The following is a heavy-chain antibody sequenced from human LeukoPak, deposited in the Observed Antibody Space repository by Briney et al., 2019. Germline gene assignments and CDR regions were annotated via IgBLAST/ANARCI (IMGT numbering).Heavy chain of an antibody. V-gene: IGHV1-69*05. CDR2: IIPIFGTA. Sequence: ASVKVSCKASGYTFTSYYMHWVRQAPGQGLEWMGGIIPIFGTANYAQKFQGRVTITTDESTSTAYMELSSLRSEDTAVYYCARGAKAARPGYFDYWGQGTLVTVSS. J-gene: IGHJ4*02. D-gene: IGHD6-6*01. CDR3: ARGAKAARPGYFDY. CDR1: GYTFTSYY.